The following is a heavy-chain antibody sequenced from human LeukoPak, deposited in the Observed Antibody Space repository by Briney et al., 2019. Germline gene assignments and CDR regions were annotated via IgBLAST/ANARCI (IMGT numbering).Heavy chain of an antibody. V-gene: IGHV1-18*01. D-gene: IGHD3-22*01. CDR2: ISAYNGNT. CDR3: ARLSVITTPYYYYYMDV. J-gene: IGHJ6*03. CDR1: GYTFTSYG. Sequence: ASVKVSCKASGYTFTSYGISWVRQAPGQGLEWMGWISAYNGNTNYAQKLQGRVTMTTDTSTSTAYMELRSLRSDDTAVYYCARLSVITTPYYYYYMDVWGKGTTVTVSS.